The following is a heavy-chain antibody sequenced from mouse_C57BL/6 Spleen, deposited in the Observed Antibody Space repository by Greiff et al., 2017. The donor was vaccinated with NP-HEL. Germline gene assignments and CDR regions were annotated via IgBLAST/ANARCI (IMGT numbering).Heavy chain of an antibody. CDR2: INYDGSST. J-gene: IGHJ3*01. CDR3: ARDEGAQVPFAY. D-gene: IGHD3-2*02. V-gene: IGHV5-16*01. CDR1: GFTFSDYY. Sequence: EVHLVESEGGLVQPGSSMKLSCTASGFTFSDYYMAWVRQVPEKGLEWVANINYDGSSTYYLDSLKSRFIISRDNAKNILYLQMSSLKSEDTATYYCARDEGAQVPFAYWGQGTLVTVSA.